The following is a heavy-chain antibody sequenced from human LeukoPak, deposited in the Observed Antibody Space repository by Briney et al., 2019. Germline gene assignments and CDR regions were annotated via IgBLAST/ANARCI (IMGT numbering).Heavy chain of an antibody. V-gene: IGHV3-30*18. J-gene: IGHJ4*02. CDR2: ISYDGSNK. Sequence: PGSSLRLSCAASGFTFSSYGMHWVRQAPGKGLEWVAVISYDGSNKYYADSVKGRFTISRDNSKNTLYLQMNSLRAEDTAVYYCAKLAHPVRVPDYWGQGTLVTVSS. D-gene: IGHD1-1*01. CDR3: AKLAHPVRVPDY. CDR1: GFTFSSYG.